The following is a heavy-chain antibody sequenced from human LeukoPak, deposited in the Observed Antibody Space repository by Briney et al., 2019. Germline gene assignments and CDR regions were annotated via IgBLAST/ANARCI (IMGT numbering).Heavy chain of an antibody. V-gene: IGHV1-24*01. J-gene: IGHJ4*02. D-gene: IGHD1-26*01. CDR1: GYTLTELS. CDR3: ATEREWELRSTRFGQFDY. CDR2: FDPEDGET. Sequence: ASVKVSCKVSGYTLTELSMHWVRQAPGKGLEWMGGFDPEDGETIYAQKFQGRVTMTEDTSTDTAYMELSSLRSEDTAVYYCATEREWELRSTRFGQFDYWGQGTLVTVSS.